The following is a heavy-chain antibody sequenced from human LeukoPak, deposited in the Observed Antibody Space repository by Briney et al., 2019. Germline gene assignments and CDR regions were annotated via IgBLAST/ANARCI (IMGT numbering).Heavy chain of an antibody. Sequence: GGSLRLSCAASGFTFSSFAMSWVRQAPGKGLEWVSSISSTAATTYYADSVKGRFTISRDNAKNTLYLQLSSLRAEDTAVYYCAKDLVIAAAGTHPPDYWGQGTLVTVSS. CDR1: GFTFSSFA. V-gene: IGHV3-23*01. CDR3: AKDLVIAAAGTHPPDY. J-gene: IGHJ4*02. CDR2: ISSTAATT. D-gene: IGHD6-13*01.